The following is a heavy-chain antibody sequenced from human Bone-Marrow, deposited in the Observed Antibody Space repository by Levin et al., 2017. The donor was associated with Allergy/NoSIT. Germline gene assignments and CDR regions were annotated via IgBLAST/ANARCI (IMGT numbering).Heavy chain of an antibody. V-gene: IGHV3-30-3*01. J-gene: IGHJ4*02. CDR1: GFTFSNYA. CDR2: ISYDGSDK. Sequence: GESLKISCAASGFTFSNYAMHWVRQAPGKGLEWVADISYDGSDKYYADSVKGRFTISRENSKNTLYLQMNSLRAEDTAVYYCARDSSGTTMVLFDYWGQGTLVTVSS. D-gene: IGHD4/OR15-4a*01. CDR3: ARDSSGTTMVLFDY.